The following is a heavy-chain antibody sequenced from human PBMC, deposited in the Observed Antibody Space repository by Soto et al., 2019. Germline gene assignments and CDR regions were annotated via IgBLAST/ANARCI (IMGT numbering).Heavy chain of an antibody. Sequence: SETLSLTCTVSGGSISSSSYYRGWIRQPPGKGLEWIGSIYYSGSTYYNPSLKSRVTISVDTSKNQFSLKLSSVTAADTAVYYCARPSGYMDVWGKGTTVTVSS. CDR2: IYYSGST. D-gene: IGHD3-10*01. CDR3: ARPSGYMDV. CDR1: GGSISSSSYY. J-gene: IGHJ6*03. V-gene: IGHV4-39*01.